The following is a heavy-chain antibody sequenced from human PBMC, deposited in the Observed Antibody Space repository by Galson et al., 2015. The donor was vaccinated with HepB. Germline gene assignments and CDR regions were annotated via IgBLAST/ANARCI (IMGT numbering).Heavy chain of an antibody. J-gene: IGHJ4*02. CDR3: TRGCEGCSGGSRLDY. Sequence: SLRLSCAASGFTFTIYAMSWVRQAPGKGLEWVAVISYDGSNKYYADSVKGRFTISRDNSKNTVYVQMNSLRAEDTALYYCTRGCEGCSGGSRLDYWGQGTLVTVSS. CDR2: ISYDGSNK. D-gene: IGHD2-15*01. CDR1: GFTFTIYA. V-gene: IGHV3-30-3*01.